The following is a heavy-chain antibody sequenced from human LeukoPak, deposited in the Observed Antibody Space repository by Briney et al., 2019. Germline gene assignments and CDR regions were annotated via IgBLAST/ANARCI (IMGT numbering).Heavy chain of an antibody. J-gene: IGHJ3*02. CDR1: RYSISSGYY. Sequence: SETLSLTSAVSRYSISSGYYWGWIGQPPGKGLEWIGSIEHSGRTHYNPSLKSRFTISVDTSKNQFSLKLSCVTAADTAVYYCARSLWFGEYDAVDIWGQGTMVTVSS. CDR2: IEHSGRT. CDR3: ARSLWFGEYDAVDI. D-gene: IGHD3-10*01. V-gene: IGHV4-38-2*01.